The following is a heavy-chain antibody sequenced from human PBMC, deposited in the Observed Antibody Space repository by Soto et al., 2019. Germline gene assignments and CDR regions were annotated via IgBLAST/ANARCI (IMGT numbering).Heavy chain of an antibody. CDR2: IHSSGTF. CDR1: GASISNAY. D-gene: IGHD5-12*01. CDR3: ARDNIVSKGYGMDV. Sequence: QVQLQESGPGLVKPSETLSLTCTVSGASISNAYWSWIRQAAGKRLEWIGRIHSSGTFNYNPSLKSRVSISRDTSKNQISLKLSSVTAADTAVYYCARDNIVSKGYGMDV. J-gene: IGHJ6*01. V-gene: IGHV4-4*07.